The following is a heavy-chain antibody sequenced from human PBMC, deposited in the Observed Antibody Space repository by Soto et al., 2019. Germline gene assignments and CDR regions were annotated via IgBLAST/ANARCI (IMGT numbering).Heavy chain of an antibody. J-gene: IGHJ5*01. CDR3: ARVSAAGTRWFDS. Sequence: QVQLQESGPGLVQPSQTLSLTCTVSGASISSGGFYWSWIRQLPGKGLEWIGYIDYRGRTFYNPSLKSRATISRDTSKSQFSLNVNSVTAADTAVFYCARVSAAGTRWFDSWGQGTLVTVSS. CDR2: IDYRGRT. D-gene: IGHD6-13*01. V-gene: IGHV4-31*03. CDR1: GASISSGGFY.